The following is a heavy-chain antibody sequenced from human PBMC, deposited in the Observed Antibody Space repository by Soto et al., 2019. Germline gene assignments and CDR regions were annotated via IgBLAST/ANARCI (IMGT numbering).Heavy chain of an antibody. CDR3: ARAGMGFGELRAVDYYYGMDV. Sequence: PSETLSLTCTVSGGSISSYYWSWIRQPPGKGLEWIGYIYYSGSTNYNPSLKSRVTISVDTSKNQFSLKLSSVTAADTAVYYCARAGMGFGELRAVDYYYGMDVWGQGTTVTVSS. J-gene: IGHJ6*02. V-gene: IGHV4-59*01. D-gene: IGHD3-10*01. CDR2: IYYSGST. CDR1: GGSISSYY.